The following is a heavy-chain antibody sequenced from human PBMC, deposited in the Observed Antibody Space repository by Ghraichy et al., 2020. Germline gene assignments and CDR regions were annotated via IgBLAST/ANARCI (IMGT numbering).Heavy chain of an antibody. Sequence: GGSLRLSCAASEFMFHTYTMNWVRQAPGKGLEWVSVISTTGGNIYYADSVKGRFTISRDNAKNSLYLQMASLRAEDTAVYYCARVPGYYHYYGMDVWGRGTTVTVSS. J-gene: IGHJ6*02. CDR2: ISTTGGNI. CDR3: ARVPGYYHYYGMDV. D-gene: IGHD4/OR15-4a*01. CDR1: EFMFHTYT. V-gene: IGHV3-21*06.